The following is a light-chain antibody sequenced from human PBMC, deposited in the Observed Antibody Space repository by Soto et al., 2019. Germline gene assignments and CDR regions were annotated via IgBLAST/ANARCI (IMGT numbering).Light chain of an antibody. CDR2: KDS. CDR3: QSADSSGTYLYV. V-gene: IGLV3-25*02. J-gene: IGLJ1*01. CDR1: ALPKQY. Sequence: ELTQAPSVSVSPGQTARITCSGDALPKQYAYWYQQKPGQAPVLVIYKDSERPSGIPERFSGSSSGTTVTLTISGVQAEDEADYYCQSADSSGTYLYVFGTGTKVTVL.